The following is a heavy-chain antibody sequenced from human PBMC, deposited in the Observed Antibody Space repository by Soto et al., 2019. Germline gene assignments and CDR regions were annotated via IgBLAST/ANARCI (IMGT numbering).Heavy chain of an antibody. Sequence: AASVKVSCKASGYTFTGYYMRWVRQAPGQGLEWMGWINPNSGGTNYAQKFQGWVTMTRDTSISTAYMELSRLRSDDTAVYYCARGLRFLEWLPYYYYGMDVWGQGTTVTVSS. CDR2: INPNSGGT. V-gene: IGHV1-2*04. D-gene: IGHD3-3*01. CDR3: ARGLRFLEWLPYYYYGMDV. J-gene: IGHJ6*02. CDR1: GYTFTGYY.